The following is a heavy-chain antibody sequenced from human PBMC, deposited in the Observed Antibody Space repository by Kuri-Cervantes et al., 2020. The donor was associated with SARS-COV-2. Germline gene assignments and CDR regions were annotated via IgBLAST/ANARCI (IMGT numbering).Heavy chain of an antibody. J-gene: IGHJ4*02. V-gene: IGHV3-74*01. CDR3: VRDGDHWNFDY. D-gene: IGHD1-1*01. CDR1: GFTFSGHW. CDR2: INPDGSYT. Sequence: AGSLSLSCAASGFTFSGHWIHWVRQAPGKGLVWVSRINPDGSYTNNADSVKGRFTISRDNARNTLYLQMNSLGAEDTAVYYCVRDGDHWNFDYWGQGTLVTVSS.